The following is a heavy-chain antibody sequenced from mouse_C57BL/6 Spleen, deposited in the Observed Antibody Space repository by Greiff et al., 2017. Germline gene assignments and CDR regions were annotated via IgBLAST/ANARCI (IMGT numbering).Heavy chain of an antibody. J-gene: IGHJ2*01. CDR1: GYSFTGYF. CDR2: INPYNGDT. CDR3: ARGYYGRLFDY. V-gene: IGHV1-20*01. D-gene: IGHD1-1*01. Sequence: VQLQQSGPELVKPGDSVKISCKASGYSFTGYFMNWVMQSHGKSLEWIGRINPYNGDTFYNQKFKGKATLTVDKSSSTAHMELRSLTSEDSAVYYCARGYYGRLFDYWGQGTTLTVSS.